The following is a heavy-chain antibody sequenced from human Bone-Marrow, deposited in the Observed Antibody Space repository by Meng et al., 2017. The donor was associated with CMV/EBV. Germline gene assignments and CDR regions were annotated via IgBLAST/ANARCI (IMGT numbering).Heavy chain of an antibody. CDR2: INPKNGAT. Sequence: ASVKVSCKASGYTFTDYYIHWVRQAPGQGLEWMGWINPKNGATNYDQKFQDRVTMTRDTSITTAYMELSRLRFDDTAVYYCAREGGELGGDYWGQGTLVTVSS. V-gene: IGHV1-2*02. D-gene: IGHD1-26*01. J-gene: IGHJ4*02. CDR3: AREGGELGGDY. CDR1: GYTFTDYY.